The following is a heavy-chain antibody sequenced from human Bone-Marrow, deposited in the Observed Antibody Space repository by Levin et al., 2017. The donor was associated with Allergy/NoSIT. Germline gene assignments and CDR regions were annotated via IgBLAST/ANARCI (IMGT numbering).Heavy chain of an antibody. Sequence: GGSLRLSCAASGFTFSDYYMSWIRQAPGKGLEWVSYISSSGSTIYYADSVKGRFTISRDNAKNSLYLQMNSLRAEDTAVYYCARSSAGYQLLLYPPDYWGQGTLVTVSS. V-gene: IGHV3-11*01. J-gene: IGHJ4*02. CDR2: ISSSGSTI. D-gene: IGHD2-2*01. CDR1: GFTFSDYY. CDR3: ARSSAGYQLLLYPPDY.